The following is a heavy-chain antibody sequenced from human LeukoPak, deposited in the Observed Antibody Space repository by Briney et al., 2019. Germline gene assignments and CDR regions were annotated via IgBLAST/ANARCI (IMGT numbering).Heavy chain of an antibody. V-gene: IGHV3-53*01. CDR1: GFTVSSNY. CDR3: ARDLAILTAYYYYGMDV. D-gene: IGHD3-9*01. J-gene: IGHJ6*02. CDR2: IYSDGST. Sequence: PGGSLRLSCAASGFTVSSNYMNWVRQAPGKGLGWVSVIYSDGSTYYADSVKGRFTISRDNSKNRLYLQMNSLRAEDTAVYYCARDLAILTAYYYYGMDVWGQGTTVTVSS.